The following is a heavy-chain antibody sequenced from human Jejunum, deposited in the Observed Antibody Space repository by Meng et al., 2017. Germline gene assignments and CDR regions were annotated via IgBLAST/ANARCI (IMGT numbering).Heavy chain of an antibody. CDR2: RNPDGNQK. V-gene: IGHV3-7*01. J-gene: IGHJ4*02. Sequence: GESLKISCAGSGFTFSSSWMNWIRQAPGKGLEWVDNRNPDGNQKSYVDSVKGRFTISRDNAEISLYLQMNSLRVEDTAVYYCAGSFGESNCWGQGTRVTVSS. D-gene: IGHD3-10*01. CDR3: AGSFGESNC. CDR1: GFTFSSSW.